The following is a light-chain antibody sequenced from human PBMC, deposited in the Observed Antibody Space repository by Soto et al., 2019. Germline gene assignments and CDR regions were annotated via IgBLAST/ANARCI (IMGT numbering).Light chain of an antibody. V-gene: IGKV3-11*01. J-gene: IGKJ4*01. CDR2: GSS. Sequence: EIVLTQSPATLSLSPGERATLSCRASQSVSTYLALFQHKPGQAPRLLMYGSSNRTTGIPGRFSGSGSGTDFTLTISSLEPEDLAVYYCQQRRNWSLTFGGGTRVEIQ. CDR1: QSVSTY. CDR3: QQRRNWSLT.